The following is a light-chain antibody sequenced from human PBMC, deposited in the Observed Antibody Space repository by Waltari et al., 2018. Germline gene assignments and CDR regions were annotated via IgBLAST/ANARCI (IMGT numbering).Light chain of an antibody. CDR2: EVS. CDR1: SSDGGGDNY. Sequence: QSALTQPPSASGSPGQSVTISCTGTSSDGGGDNYVSWYQQHPGKAPKLMIYEVSNRPSGVPDRFAGSKSGNTASLTVSGLQAEDEADYYRSSYAGSNNLVFGGGTKLTVL. J-gene: IGLJ2*01. CDR3: SSYAGSNNLV. V-gene: IGLV2-8*01.